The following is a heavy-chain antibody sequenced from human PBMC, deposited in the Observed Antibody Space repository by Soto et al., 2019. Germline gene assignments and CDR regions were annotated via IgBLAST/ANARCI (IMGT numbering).Heavy chain of an antibody. D-gene: IGHD3-3*01. J-gene: IGHJ6*02. CDR3: AKSAPAYYDFWSGYYTGYYYYYGMDV. CDR2: INPNSGGT. CDR1: GYTFTGYY. Sequence: ASGKVSWKASGYTFTGYYMRWVRQAPGQGLEWMGWINPNSGGTNYAQKFQGRVTMTRDTSISTAYMELSRLRSDDTAVYYCAKSAPAYYDFWSGYYTGYYYYYGMDVWGQGTTVTVSS. V-gene: IGHV1-2*02.